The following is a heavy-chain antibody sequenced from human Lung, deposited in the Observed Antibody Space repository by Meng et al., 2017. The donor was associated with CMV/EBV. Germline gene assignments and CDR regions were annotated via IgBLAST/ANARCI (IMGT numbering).Heavy chain of an antibody. J-gene: IGHJ4*02. D-gene: IGHD6-13*01. V-gene: IGHV3-74*01. Sequence: ESXKISCTASGLTFSDYWMHWVRQTPGKGLLWVSRIKGDGSHTIYGDSVKGRFTISRDNAKNTLYLQMNTLRVEDTAVYYCVRDGHSWNFDYWGQGSLVTVSS. CDR3: VRDGHSWNFDY. CDR1: GLTFSDYW. CDR2: IKGDGSHT.